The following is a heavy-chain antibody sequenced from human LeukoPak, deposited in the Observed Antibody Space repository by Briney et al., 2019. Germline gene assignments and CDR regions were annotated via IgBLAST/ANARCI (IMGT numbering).Heavy chain of an antibody. Sequence: PGGSLRLSCAASGFTFSSYAMNWVRQAPGKGLEWVSVISGSGGSTYYADSVKGRFTISRDNSKNTLYLQMNSLRAEDTAVYYCAKGGGYDYYYFDYWGQGTLVTVSS. D-gene: IGHD5-12*01. J-gene: IGHJ4*02. CDR2: ISGSGGST. CDR3: AKGGGYDYYYFDY. CDR1: GFTFSSYA. V-gene: IGHV3-23*01.